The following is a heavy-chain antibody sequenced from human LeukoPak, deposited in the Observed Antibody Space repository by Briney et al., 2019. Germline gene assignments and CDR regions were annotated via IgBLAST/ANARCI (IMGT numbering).Heavy chain of an antibody. V-gene: IGHV3-21*01. Sequence: GGSLRLSCAASGFTFSSYSMNWVRQAPGKGLEWVSSISSSSSYIYYADPVKGRFTISRDNAKNSLYLQMNSLRAEDTAVYYCAREPLPYYYDSSEAFDIWGQGTMVTVSS. J-gene: IGHJ3*02. D-gene: IGHD3-22*01. CDR2: ISSSSSYI. CDR1: GFTFSSYS. CDR3: AREPLPYYYDSSEAFDI.